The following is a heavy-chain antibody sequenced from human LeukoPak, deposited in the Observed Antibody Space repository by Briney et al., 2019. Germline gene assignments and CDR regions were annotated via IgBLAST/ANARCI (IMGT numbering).Heavy chain of an antibody. CDR2: IYYSGST. Sequence: SETLSLTCTVSGGSISSSSYYWGWIRQPPGKGLEWIGSIYYSGSTYYNPSLKSRVTISVDTSKNQFSLKLSSVTAADTAVYYCASLPYYGSGSYYKGRHAFDIWGQGTMVTVSS. D-gene: IGHD3-10*01. V-gene: IGHV4-39*01. CDR1: GGSISSSSYY. CDR3: ASLPYYGSGSYYKGRHAFDI. J-gene: IGHJ3*02.